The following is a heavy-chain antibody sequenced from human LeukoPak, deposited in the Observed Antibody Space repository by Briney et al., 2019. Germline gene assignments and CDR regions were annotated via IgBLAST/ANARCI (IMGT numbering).Heavy chain of an antibody. CDR3: ARAISNDDNSGYYY. J-gene: IGHJ4*02. Sequence: SETLSPTCTVSGGPISSYYWSWIRQPAGKGLEWIGRIYASGSTKYNPSLKSRVTMSVDTSKNQFSLKLSSVTAADTAVYYCARAISNDDNSGYYYWGQGTLVTVSS. CDR2: IYASGST. CDR1: GGPISSYY. V-gene: IGHV4-4*07. D-gene: IGHD3-22*01.